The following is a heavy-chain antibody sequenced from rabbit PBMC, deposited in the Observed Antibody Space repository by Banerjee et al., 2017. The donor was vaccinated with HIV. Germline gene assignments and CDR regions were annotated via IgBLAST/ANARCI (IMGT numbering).Heavy chain of an antibody. CDR2: IDPVFGGT. Sequence: QEQLVESGGGLVQPEGSLTLTCIASRFSLSSGAMSWVRQAPGKGLEWIGYIDPVFGGTYYANWVNGRFTISSHHAQNTLYLQLNSLTAADTATYCCARDLFNVVQNLWGPGTLVTVS. CDR3: ARDLFNVVQNL. J-gene: IGHJ4*01. CDR1: RFSLSSGA. V-gene: IGHV1S47*01. D-gene: IGHD1-1*01.